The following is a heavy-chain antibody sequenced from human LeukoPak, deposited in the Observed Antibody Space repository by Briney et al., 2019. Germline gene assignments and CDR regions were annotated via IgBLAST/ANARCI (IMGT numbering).Heavy chain of an antibody. Sequence: SETLSLTCAVYGGSFSGYYWSRIRKPPGKGLEWIGEINHSGSTNYNPSLKSRVTISVDTSKNQFSLKLSSVTAADTAVYYCARLSRGDYWGQGTLVTVSS. J-gene: IGHJ4*02. V-gene: IGHV4-34*01. CDR1: GGSFSGYY. CDR3: ARLSRGDY. D-gene: IGHD1-26*01. CDR2: INHSGST.